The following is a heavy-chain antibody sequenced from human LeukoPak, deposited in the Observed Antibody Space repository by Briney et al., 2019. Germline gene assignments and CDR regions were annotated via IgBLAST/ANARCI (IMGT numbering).Heavy chain of an antibody. CDR3: AKGRSNYDFWSGYSLPFDY. D-gene: IGHD3-3*01. Sequence: PGGSLRLSCAASGFTFSSYAMHWVRQAPGKGLEWVAVISYDGTNKYYADSVKGRFTISRDNSKNTLYLQMNSLRAEDTAVYYCAKGRSNYDFWSGYSLPFDYWGQGTLVTVSS. CDR2: ISYDGTNK. J-gene: IGHJ4*02. V-gene: IGHV3-30-3*01. CDR1: GFTFSSYA.